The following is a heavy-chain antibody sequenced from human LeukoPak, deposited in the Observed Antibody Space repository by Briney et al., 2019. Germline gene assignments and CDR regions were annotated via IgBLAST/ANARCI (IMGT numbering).Heavy chain of an antibody. CDR1: GFTFDDYG. J-gene: IGHJ6*03. Sequence: GGSLRLSCAASGFTFDDYGMSWVRQAPGKGLEWVSGINWNGGSTSYADSVKGRFTISRDNAKNSLYLQMNSLRAEGTALYHCARGSATVTTYYYYYMDVWGKGTTVTVSS. CDR3: ARGSATVTTYYYYYMDV. D-gene: IGHD4-17*01. V-gene: IGHV3-20*01. CDR2: INWNGGST.